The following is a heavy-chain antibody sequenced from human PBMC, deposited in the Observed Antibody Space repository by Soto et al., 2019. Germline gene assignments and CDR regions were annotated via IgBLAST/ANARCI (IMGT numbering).Heavy chain of an antibody. Sequence: QVQLQESGPGLVKPSETLSLTCTVSGGTISRYYWSWIRQPPGKGLEWIGYMYNTGSTVYNPSFKSRVTISVDTSKNTVALKPNSVTAAGTAVYYCARDLWGYCGTDCSPLDVWGQGTTGTVSS. CDR3: ARDLWGYCGTDCSPLDV. CDR2: MYNTGST. V-gene: IGHV4-59*01. J-gene: IGHJ6*02. CDR1: GGTISRYY. D-gene: IGHD2-21*02.